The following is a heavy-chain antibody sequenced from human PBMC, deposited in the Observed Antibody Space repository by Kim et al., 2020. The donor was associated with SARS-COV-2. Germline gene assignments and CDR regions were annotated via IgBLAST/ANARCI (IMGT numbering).Heavy chain of an antibody. CDR2: ISYDGSNK. CDR3: ARDKRYYDSSGYYYYFDY. D-gene: IGHD3-22*01. V-gene: IGHV3-33*05. J-gene: IGHJ4*02. CDR1: GFTFSSYG. Sequence: GSLRLSCAASGFTFSSYGMHWVRQAPGKGLEWVAVISYDGSNKYYADSVKGRFTISRDNSKNTLYLQMNSLRAEDTAVYYCARDKRYYDSSGYYYYFDYWGQGTLVTVSS.